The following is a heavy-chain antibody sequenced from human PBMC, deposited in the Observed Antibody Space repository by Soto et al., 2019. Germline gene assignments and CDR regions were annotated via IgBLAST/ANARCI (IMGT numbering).Heavy chain of an antibody. D-gene: IGHD6-6*01. CDR2: ISGSGGGT. Sequence: EVQLLESGGGLVQPGGSLRLSCAASGFTFSSYAMSWVRQAPGKGLEWVSAISGSGGGTYYTDSVKGRFTISRHNSKNTLYLQMNSLRAEDTAVYFCAKEEYSQIFDYWGQGTLVTVSS. V-gene: IGHV3-23*01. CDR1: GFTFSSYA. J-gene: IGHJ4*02. CDR3: AKEEYSQIFDY.